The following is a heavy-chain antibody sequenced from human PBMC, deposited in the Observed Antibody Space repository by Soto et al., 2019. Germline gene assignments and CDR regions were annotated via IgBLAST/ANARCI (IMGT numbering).Heavy chain of an antibody. Sequence: PSETLSLTCTVSGGSISSYYWSWIRQPPGKGLEWIGYIYYSGSTNYNPSLKSRVTISVDTSKNQSSLKLSSVTAADTAVYYCARSITYYYDRSGYYFDYWGQGTLVTVSS. CDR2: IYYSGST. D-gene: IGHD3-22*01. CDR3: ARSITYYYDRSGYYFDY. V-gene: IGHV4-59*01. J-gene: IGHJ4*02. CDR1: GGSISSYY.